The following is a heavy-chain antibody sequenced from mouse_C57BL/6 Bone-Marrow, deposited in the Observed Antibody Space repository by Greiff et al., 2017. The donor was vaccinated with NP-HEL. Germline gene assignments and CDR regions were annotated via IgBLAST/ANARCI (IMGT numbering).Heavy chain of an antibody. J-gene: IGHJ4*01. CDR2: ISSGSSTI. Sequence: EVKLVESGGGLVKPGGSLKLSCAASGFTFSDYGMHWVRQAPEKGLEWVAYISSGSSTIYYADTVKGRFTISRDNAKNTLFLQMTSLRSEDTAMYYCARYGNYVYAMDYGGQGTSVTVSS. V-gene: IGHV5-17*01. D-gene: IGHD2-1*01. CDR3: ARYGNYVYAMDY. CDR1: GFTFSDYG.